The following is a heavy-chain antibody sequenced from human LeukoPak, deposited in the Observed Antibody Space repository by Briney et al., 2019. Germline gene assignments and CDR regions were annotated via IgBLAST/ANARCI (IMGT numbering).Heavy chain of an antibody. CDR3: ARVRGGRSWYYYGMDV. CDR1: GFTFSSYG. J-gene: IGHJ6*02. V-gene: IGHV3-30*13. Sequence: PGGSLRLSCAAFGFTFSSYGMHWVRQAPGKGLEWVAVISYDGDNEYYADSVKGQFTISRDNSKDRLYLQMNSLRPEDTAMYYCARVRGGRSWYYYGMDVWGRGTTVTVSS. CDR2: ISYDGDNE. D-gene: IGHD3-16*01.